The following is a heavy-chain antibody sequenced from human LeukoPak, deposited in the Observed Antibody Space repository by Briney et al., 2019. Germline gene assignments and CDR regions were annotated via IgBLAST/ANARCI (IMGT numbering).Heavy chain of an antibody. CDR3: ARRSSSTSPFDY. CDR2: IYPGDSDT. J-gene: IGHJ4*02. Sequence: GESLKISCKGSGYTFHSYWIAWVRQMPGKGLEWMGIIYPGDSDTRYSPSFQGQVTISADKSISTAYLQWSSLKASDTAMYYCARRSSSTSPFDYWGQGTLVTVSS. D-gene: IGHD2-2*01. V-gene: IGHV5-51*01. CDR1: GYTFHSYW.